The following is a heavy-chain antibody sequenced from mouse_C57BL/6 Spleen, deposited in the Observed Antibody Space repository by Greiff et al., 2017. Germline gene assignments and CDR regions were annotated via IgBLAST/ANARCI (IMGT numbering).Heavy chain of an antibody. D-gene: IGHD3-2*02. CDR3: ERGACQDLVAY. Sequence: VQLQQSGPELVKPGASVKMSCKASGYTFTDYYMHWVKQSPGKSLEWIGYINPNNGGTSYNQKFKGKATLTVDKSSSTAYMELRSLTSEDSAVYYCERGACQDLVAYWGQGTLVTVSA. V-gene: IGHV1-22*01. CDR1: GYTFTDYY. J-gene: IGHJ3*01. CDR2: INPNNGGT.